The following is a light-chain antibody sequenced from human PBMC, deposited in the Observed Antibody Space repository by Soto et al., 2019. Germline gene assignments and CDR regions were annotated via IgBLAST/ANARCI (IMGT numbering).Light chain of an antibody. CDR3: QHRSIWPVS. CDR1: QSVSSY. J-gene: IGKJ5*01. Sequence: EIVLTQSPATLSLSPGERATLSCRASQSVSSYLAWYQQKPGQAHRLLIFDAYNRATGIQARFSGSGSGTDFTLTIGSLEPEDFAVYYCQHRSIWPVSFGQGTRLEI. V-gene: IGKV3-11*01. CDR2: DAY.